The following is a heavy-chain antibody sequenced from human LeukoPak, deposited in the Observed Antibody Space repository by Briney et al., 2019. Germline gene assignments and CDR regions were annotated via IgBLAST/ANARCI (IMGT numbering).Heavy chain of an antibody. V-gene: IGHV3-23*01. D-gene: IGHD6-13*01. CDR1: GFIFSSYA. CDR2: ISGSGGST. Sequence: PGGSLRLPCAASGFIFSSYAMSWVRQAPGKGLEWVSAISGSGGSTYYAESVKGRFTISRDNSKNTLYLQMNSLRAEDTAVYYCANIISAAGPGYFDYWGQGTLVTVSS. J-gene: IGHJ4*02. CDR3: ANIISAAGPGYFDY.